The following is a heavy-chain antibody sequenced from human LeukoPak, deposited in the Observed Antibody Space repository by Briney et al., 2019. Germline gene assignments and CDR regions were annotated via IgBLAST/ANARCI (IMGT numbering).Heavy chain of an antibody. Sequence: GGSLRLSCAASGFTFSSYSMNWVRQAPGKGLEWVSSISSSSSYIYYADPVKGRFTISRDNAKNSLYLQMNSLRAEDTAVYYCARVTSSSWFNDYWGQGTLVTVSS. CDR1: GFTFSSYS. CDR2: ISSSSSYI. D-gene: IGHD6-13*01. CDR3: ARVTSSSWFNDY. V-gene: IGHV3-21*01. J-gene: IGHJ4*02.